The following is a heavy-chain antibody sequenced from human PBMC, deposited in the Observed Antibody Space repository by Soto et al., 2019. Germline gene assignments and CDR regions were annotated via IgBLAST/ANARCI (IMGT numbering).Heavy chain of an antibody. Sequence: QVRLVQSGAELKKPGASVNISCTASGFTFSDNLINCVRQVPGQGLEWMGWLNPDTGNTRYSETFQGRVTISRHPSASIAYLELSGLENEDTALYFCARDIQSGRPRANDAFDVWGQGTMITVSS. J-gene: IGHJ3*01. D-gene: IGHD5-18*01. CDR2: LNPDTGNT. CDR1: GFTFSDNL. CDR3: ARDIQSGRPRANDAFDV. V-gene: IGHV1-3*01.